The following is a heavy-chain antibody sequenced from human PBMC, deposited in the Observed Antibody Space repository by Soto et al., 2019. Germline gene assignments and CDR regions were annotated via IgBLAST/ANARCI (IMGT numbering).Heavy chain of an antibody. CDR3: ARDRPLAGSGSYFDY. D-gene: IGHD3-10*01. CDR2: ISAYNGNT. J-gene: IGHJ4*02. V-gene: IGHV1-18*01. Sequence: QVPLVQSGAEVKMPGASVKVSCKASGYTFTSYGISWVRQAPGQGLEWMGWISAYNGNTNYAQTLQGRVTMTTDTSTSTAYMELRSLRSDDTAVYYCARDRPLAGSGSYFDYWGQGTLVTVSS. CDR1: GYTFTSYG.